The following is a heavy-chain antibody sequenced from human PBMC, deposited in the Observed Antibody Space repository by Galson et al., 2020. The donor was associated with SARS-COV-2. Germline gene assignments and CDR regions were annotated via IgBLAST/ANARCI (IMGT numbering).Heavy chain of an antibody. J-gene: IGHJ6*03. Sequence: GESLKISCKASGYTFTSYAMNWVRQAPGQGLEWMGWINTNTGNPTYAQGFTGRFVFSLDTSVSTAYLQISSLKAEDTAVYYCARDFSVGPPFYYCYYMDVGGKGPTVTVSS. CDR2: INTNTGNP. D-gene: IGHD3-10*01. V-gene: IGHV7-4-1*02. CDR3: ARDFSVGPPFYYCYYMDV. CDR1: GYTFTSYA.